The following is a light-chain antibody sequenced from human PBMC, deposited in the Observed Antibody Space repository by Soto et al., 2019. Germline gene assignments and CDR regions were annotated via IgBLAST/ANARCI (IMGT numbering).Light chain of an antibody. Sequence: DIQMTQSPSSLSASVGDRVTITCRASQSINKNLNWYQQRPGKAPKLHIYSSSTLQRGVPSRFSASSSGTDFTLTISSLQPEDFATYFCQQSYRPPRTFGPGTKVDV. J-gene: IGKJ3*01. CDR3: QQSYRPPRT. V-gene: IGKV1-39*01. CDR2: SSS. CDR1: QSINKN.